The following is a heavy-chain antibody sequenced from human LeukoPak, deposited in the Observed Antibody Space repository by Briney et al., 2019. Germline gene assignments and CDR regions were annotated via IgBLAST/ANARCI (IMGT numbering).Heavy chain of an antibody. D-gene: IGHD6-13*01. V-gene: IGHV5-51*01. CDR1: GYSFTSYW. J-gene: IGHJ4*02. CDR3: ARARRSSTPEVGDVFKTWYFFEY. Sequence: GESLKISCKGSGYSFTSYWIGWVRQMPGKGLECMGLIYPLDSDVKYSPSFQGQVTISADKSISTAYLQWSSLKASDTAMYYCARARRSSTPEVGDVFKTWYFFEYWGQGALVTVSS. CDR2: IYPLDSDV.